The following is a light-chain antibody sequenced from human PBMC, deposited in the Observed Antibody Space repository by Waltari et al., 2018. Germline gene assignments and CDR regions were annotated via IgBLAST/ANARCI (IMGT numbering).Light chain of an antibody. CDR2: SAS. CDR3: QQYTKWPQT. V-gene: IGKV3-15*01. J-gene: IGKJ1*01. Sequence: EIVMTQSPATLSMSPGERATLSCRASQSVNTYVAWYQLKPGQAPRLLIHSASARASGIPARFSGSGSGTEFSLTINTLQSEDVASYYCQQYTKWPQTFGQGTKVEIK. CDR1: QSVNTY.